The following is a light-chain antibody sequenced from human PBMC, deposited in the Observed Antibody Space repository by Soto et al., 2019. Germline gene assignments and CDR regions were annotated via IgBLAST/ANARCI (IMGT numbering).Light chain of an antibody. CDR3: CSYAGTYALV. Sequence: QSVLTQPRSVSGSPGQSVTISCTGSSSDVAGFNYVSWYQQHPGKAPKLIIYDVTKRPSGVPYRFSGSKSRNTASLTISGLQAEDEADYYCCSYAGTYALVFGGGTKVTVL. J-gene: IGLJ2*01. CDR1: SSDVAGFNY. V-gene: IGLV2-11*01. CDR2: DVT.